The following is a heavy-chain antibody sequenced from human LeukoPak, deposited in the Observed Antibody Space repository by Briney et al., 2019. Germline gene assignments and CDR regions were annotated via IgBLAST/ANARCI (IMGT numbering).Heavy chain of an antibody. Sequence: PSETLSLTCAVYGGSFSGYYWSWIRQPPGKGLEWIGEINHSGNTNYNPSLKSRVTISVDTSKNQFSLKVSSVTAADTAVYYCARGRVRQQLWGQGTLVTVSS. V-gene: IGHV4-34*01. J-gene: IGHJ4*02. CDR2: INHSGNT. D-gene: IGHD6-13*01. CDR3: ARGRVRQQL. CDR1: GGSFSGYY.